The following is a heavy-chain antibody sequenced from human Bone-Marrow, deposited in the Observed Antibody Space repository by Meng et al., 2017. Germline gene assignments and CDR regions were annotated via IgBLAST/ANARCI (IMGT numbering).Heavy chain of an antibody. J-gene: IGHJ5*02. V-gene: IGHV4-31*01. Sequence: QLQESGPGLVKPAQSLSLTCSVPGGSINSAGYYWSWIRQHPGKGLEWIGYIYYTENTYYNPSLKSPMTISLDKSKNQFSLKLNSVTVADTAVYYCARGRASCSSGGCSLGWFDPWGQGTLVTVSS. CDR1: GGSINSAGYY. CDR2: IYYTENT. CDR3: ARGRASCSSGGCSLGWFDP. D-gene: IGHD2-15*01.